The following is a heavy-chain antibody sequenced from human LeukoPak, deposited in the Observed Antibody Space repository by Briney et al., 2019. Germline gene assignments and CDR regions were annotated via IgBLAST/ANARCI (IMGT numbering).Heavy chain of an antibody. J-gene: IGHJ4*02. Sequence: ASVKVSCKASGYTFTGYYIHWVRQAPGQGLEWMGWINPNSGAANYAQKLQGRVTMTTDTSTSTAYMELRSLRSDDTAVYYCARDHRGSYSGDYWGQGTLVTVSS. D-gene: IGHD1-26*01. CDR3: ARDHRGSYSGDY. CDR1: GYTFTGYY. V-gene: IGHV1-2*02. CDR2: INPNSGAA.